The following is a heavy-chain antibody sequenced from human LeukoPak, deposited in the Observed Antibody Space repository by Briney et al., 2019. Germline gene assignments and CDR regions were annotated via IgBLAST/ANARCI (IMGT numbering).Heavy chain of an antibody. CDR2: ISSSGSTI. Sequence: PGGSLRLSCAAPGFTFSSYEMNWVRQAPGKGLEWVSYISSSGSTIYYADSVKGRFTISRDNAKNSLYLQMNSLRAEDTAVYYCARPQTYYYDSSGYPKGYYFDYWGQGTLVTVSS. CDR3: ARPQTYYYDSSGYPKGYYFDY. V-gene: IGHV3-48*03. D-gene: IGHD3-22*01. CDR1: GFTFSSYE. J-gene: IGHJ4*02.